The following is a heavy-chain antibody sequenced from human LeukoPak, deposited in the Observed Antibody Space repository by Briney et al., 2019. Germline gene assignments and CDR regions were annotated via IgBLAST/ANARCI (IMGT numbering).Heavy chain of an antibody. J-gene: IGHJ4*02. CDR3: ARDHYDILTGYSQDH. Sequence: GGSLRLSCAASGFTFSSYWMSWVRQAPGKGLEWVANIKQDGSEKYYVDSVKGRFTISRDNAKNSVYLQMNSLRAEDTAVYYCARDHYDILTGYSQDHWGQGTLVTVSS. CDR1: GFTFSSYW. V-gene: IGHV3-7*01. D-gene: IGHD3-9*01. CDR2: IKQDGSEK.